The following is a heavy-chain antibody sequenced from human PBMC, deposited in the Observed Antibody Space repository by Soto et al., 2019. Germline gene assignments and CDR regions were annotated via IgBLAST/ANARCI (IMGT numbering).Heavy chain of an antibody. J-gene: IGHJ3*02. V-gene: IGHV3-33*01. CDR3: AREGPTNDAFDI. Sequence: QVQLVESGGGVVQPGSSLRLSCAASGFTFSNYGMHWVRLAPGKGLEWVAVIWYDGSNKYYAESVKSRFTISRDNSKNTLYLQMTSLRAEDTAVYYCAREGPTNDAFDIWGQGTMVTVSS. CDR1: GFTFSNYG. CDR2: IWYDGSNK.